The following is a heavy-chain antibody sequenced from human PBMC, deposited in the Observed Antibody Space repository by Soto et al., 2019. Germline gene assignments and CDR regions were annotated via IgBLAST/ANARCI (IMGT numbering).Heavy chain of an antibody. D-gene: IGHD6-13*01. J-gene: IGHJ5*02. CDR2: ISAYNGNT. V-gene: IGHV1-18*01. Sequence: QVQLVQSGAEVKKPGASVKVSCKASGYTFTSYGISWVRQAPGQGLEGMGWISAYNGNTNYEQKLQGSVTMTTDTSTRTAYMEMRSLSSDDTAVYSCARDGWSGGIEAAGSNWFDPWGQGTLVTVSS. CDR3: ARDGWSGGIEAAGSNWFDP. CDR1: GYTFTSYG.